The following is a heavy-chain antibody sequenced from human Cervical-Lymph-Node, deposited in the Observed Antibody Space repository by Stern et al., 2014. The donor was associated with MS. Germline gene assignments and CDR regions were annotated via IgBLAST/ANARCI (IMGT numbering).Heavy chain of an antibody. CDR3: GRADVFDI. CDR2: IYYSGST. V-gene: IGHV4-59*01. CDR1: GGSISSYY. J-gene: IGHJ3*02. Sequence: QLQLQESGPGLVKPSETLSLTCTVSGGSISSYYWSWIRQPPGKGLEWIGYIYYSGSTNYNPSLKSRVTISVDTSKNHFSLKLSSVPAADPAVYYCGRADVFDIGGQGKMAPVSS.